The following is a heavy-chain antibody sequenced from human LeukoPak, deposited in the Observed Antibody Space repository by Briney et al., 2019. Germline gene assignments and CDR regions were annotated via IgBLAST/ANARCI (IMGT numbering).Heavy chain of an antibody. J-gene: IGHJ4*02. CDR2: IYYSGST. Sequence: SETLSLTCTVSGGSISSYYWSWIRQPPGRGLEWMGYIYYSGSTNYNPSLKSRVTISVDTSKNQFSLKLSSVTAADTAVYYCATKSSHVDIGSWGQGTLVTVSS. CDR3: ATKSSHVDIGS. CDR1: GGSISSYY. V-gene: IGHV4-59*01. D-gene: IGHD5/OR15-5a*01.